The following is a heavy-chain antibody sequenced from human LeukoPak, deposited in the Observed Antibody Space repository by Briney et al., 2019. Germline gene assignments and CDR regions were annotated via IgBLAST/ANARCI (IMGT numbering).Heavy chain of an antibody. V-gene: IGHV3-20*04. CDR3: ARVWAWGSGNYFDN. J-gene: IGHJ4*02. CDR1: GFTFDAFG. D-gene: IGHD7-27*01. CDR2: IRGDAGST. Sequence: AGGSLRLSCAASGFTFDAFGMTWVRQAPGKGLEWVSAIRGDAGSTGYADSVKGRFTIFRDNAKNSLYLQMNSLRVEDTALYYCARVWAWGSGNYFDNWGQGTLVTVSS.